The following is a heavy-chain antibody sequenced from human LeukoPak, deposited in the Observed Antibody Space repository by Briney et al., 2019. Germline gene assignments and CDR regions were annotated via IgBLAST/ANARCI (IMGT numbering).Heavy chain of an antibody. Sequence: KSSETLSLTCTVSGGSISSSSYYWSWIRQHPGKGLEWIGYISYSGSTFYNPSLQSRVAMSLDTSKSQFSLKLSSVSAADTAVYFCAREDSSDYYSGYFDSWGQGALVTVSS. V-gene: IGHV4-31*03. CDR3: AREDSSDYYSGYFDS. D-gene: IGHD3-22*01. J-gene: IGHJ4*02. CDR1: GGSISSSSYY. CDR2: ISYSGST.